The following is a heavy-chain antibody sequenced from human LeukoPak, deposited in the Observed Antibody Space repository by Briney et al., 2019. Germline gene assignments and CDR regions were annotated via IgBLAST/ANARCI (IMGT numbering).Heavy chain of an antibody. J-gene: IGHJ4*02. Sequence: PGGSLRLSCAASGFTFSAYAMHWVRQAPGKGLEWVAVISYDGSNKYYADSVKGRFTISRDNSKNTVYLQMNSLRAEDTAVYYCAREVAAPGTAFDYWGQGTLVTVSS. V-gene: IGHV3-30-3*01. CDR2: ISYDGSNK. D-gene: IGHD6-13*01. CDR1: GFTFSAYA. CDR3: AREVAAPGTAFDY.